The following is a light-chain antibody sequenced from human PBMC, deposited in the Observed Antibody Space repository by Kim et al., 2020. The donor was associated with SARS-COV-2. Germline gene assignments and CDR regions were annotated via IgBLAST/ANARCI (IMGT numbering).Light chain of an antibody. V-gene: IGKV1-5*03. J-gene: IGKJ2*01. CDR2: EAS. Sequence: SEDGGDRVTITYRARQRIGTWLAWYRKTHGRAPDVLIYEASTLEIGVPSRFSGSGSGTVFTLTISSLQPEDFATYYCQQYNSFPYTFGQGTRLEI. CDR3: QQYNSFPYT. CDR1: QRIGTW.